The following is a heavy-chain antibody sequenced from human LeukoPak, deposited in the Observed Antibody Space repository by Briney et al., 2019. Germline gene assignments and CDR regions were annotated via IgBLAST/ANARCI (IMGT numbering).Heavy chain of an antibody. CDR1: GFTFDDYG. J-gene: IGHJ4*02. CDR3: ANSRQQLWFAPPHY. CDR2: INWNGGST. Sequence: GGSLRLSCAASGFTFDDYGMSWVRQAPGKGLEWVSGINWNGGSTGYADSVKGRFTISRDNSKNTLYLQMNSLRAEDTAVYYCANSRQQLWFAPPHYWGQGTLVTVSS. V-gene: IGHV3-20*04. D-gene: IGHD5-18*01.